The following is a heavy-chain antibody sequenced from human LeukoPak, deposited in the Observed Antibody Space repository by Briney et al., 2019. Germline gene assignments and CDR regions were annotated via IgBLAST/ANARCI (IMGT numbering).Heavy chain of an antibody. V-gene: IGHV4-34*01. Sequence: SETLSLTCAVYGGSFSGYYWSWIRQPPGKGLEWIGEINHSGSTNYNPSLKSRVTISVDTSKNQFSLKLSSVTAADTAVYYCARGYSRSWYQAVVYIWLDPWGQGTLVTVSS. CDR2: INHSGST. CDR3: ARGYSRSWYQAVVYIWLDP. J-gene: IGHJ5*02. CDR1: GGSFSGYY. D-gene: IGHD6-13*01.